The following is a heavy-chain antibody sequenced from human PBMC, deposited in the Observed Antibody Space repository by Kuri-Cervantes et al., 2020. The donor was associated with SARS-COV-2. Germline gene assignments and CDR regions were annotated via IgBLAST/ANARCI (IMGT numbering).Heavy chain of an antibody. J-gene: IGHJ4*02. CDR2: SNAGNGNT. CDR3: ARDRGSLYCLGY. Sequence: ASVKVSCKASGYTFTSYAMHWVRQAPGQRLEWMGWSNAGNGNTKYSQEFQGRVTITRDTSASTAYMELRSLRSDDTAVYYCARDRGSLYCLGYWGQGTLVTVSS. V-gene: IGHV1-3*02. D-gene: IGHD3-16*01. CDR1: GYTFTSYA.